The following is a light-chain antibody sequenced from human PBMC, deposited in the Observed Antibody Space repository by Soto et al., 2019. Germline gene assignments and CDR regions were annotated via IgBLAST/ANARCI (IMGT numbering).Light chain of an antibody. CDR2: GAS. J-gene: IGKJ2*01. V-gene: IGKV3-15*01. Sequence: EIVMTQSPATLSVSPGERATLSCRASQSISSNLAWYQQKPGQAPRLLIYGASTRATGIPARFSGSGSGTAVTLTISSLQSEDFAVYYCQQYSIWPYTFGQGTKLEIK. CDR3: QQYSIWPYT. CDR1: QSISSN.